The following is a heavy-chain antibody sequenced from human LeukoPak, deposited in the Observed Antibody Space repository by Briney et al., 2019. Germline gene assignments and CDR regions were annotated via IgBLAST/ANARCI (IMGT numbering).Heavy chain of an antibody. Sequence: SETLSLTCTVSGGSISRGDYYWSWIRQPPGKGLEWIAYMYYSGSTYYNPSLKSRVTMSADTSKKQLSLKLSSVTAADTAVYYCARPYYYDSRIDPWGQGILVTVSS. V-gene: IGHV4-30-4*01. CDR2: MYYSGST. CDR3: ARPYYYDSRIDP. D-gene: IGHD3-22*01. J-gene: IGHJ5*02. CDR1: GGSISRGDYY.